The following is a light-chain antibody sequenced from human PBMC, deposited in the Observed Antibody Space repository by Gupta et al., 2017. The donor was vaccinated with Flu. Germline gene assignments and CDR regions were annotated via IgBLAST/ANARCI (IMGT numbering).Light chain of an antibody. V-gene: IGKV3-20*01. CDR2: GAS. Sequence: EIVLTPSPGILSLSPGQRATLSCRASHSVSSNHLAWYQQAPGQAPRLLIYGASSRATGIPDRFSGSGSGTDFTLTISRLEPEDFGLYYCQQSDRSLELTFGGGTKVEIK. J-gene: IGKJ4*01. CDR3: QQSDRSLELT. CDR1: HSVSSNH.